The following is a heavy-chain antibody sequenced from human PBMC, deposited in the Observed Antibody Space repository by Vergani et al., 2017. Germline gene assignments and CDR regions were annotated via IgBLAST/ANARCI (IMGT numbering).Heavy chain of an antibody. CDR3: ARVNTETNGHLYYYYYMDV. V-gene: IGHV4-34*01. J-gene: IGHJ6*03. Sequence: QVQLQQWGGGLLKPSETLSLTCVVNGWSFTSYHWTWIRQSPGEGLEWVGDIYHTGRPDYHPSLKSRLTMSVDKSRNQFSLALNSVTATDTAIYFCARVNTETNGHLYYYYYMDVWGQGTAVTVS. CDR1: GWSFTSYH. CDR2: IYHTGRP. D-gene: IGHD4-11*01.